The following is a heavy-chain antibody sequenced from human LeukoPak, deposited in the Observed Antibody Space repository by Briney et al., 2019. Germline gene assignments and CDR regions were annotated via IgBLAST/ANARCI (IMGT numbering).Heavy chain of an antibody. V-gene: IGHV1-18*01. J-gene: IGHJ4*02. D-gene: IGHD5-24*01. Sequence: GASVKVSCKASGYTFTSYAMNWVRQAPGQGLEWMGWISAYNGNTNYAQKLQGRVTMTTDTSTSTAYMELRSLRSDDTAVYYCARAYVGYNYGTWVYWGQGTLVTVSS. CDR3: ARAYVGYNYGTWVY. CDR1: GYTFTSYA. CDR2: ISAYNGNT.